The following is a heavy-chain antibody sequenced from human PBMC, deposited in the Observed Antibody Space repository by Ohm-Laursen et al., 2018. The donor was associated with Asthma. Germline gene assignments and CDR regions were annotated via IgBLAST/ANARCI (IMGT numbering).Heavy chain of an antibody. Sequence: SDTLSLTCTVSGGSISSYYWSWIRQPPGKGLEWIGYIYYSGSTNYNPSLKSRVTISVDTSKNQFSLKLSSVTAADTAVYYCARGTTVIPWNWFDPWGQGTLDTVSS. J-gene: IGHJ5*02. V-gene: IGHV4-59*07. CDR3: ARGTTVIPWNWFDP. CDR1: GGSISSYY. D-gene: IGHD4-17*01. CDR2: IYYSGST.